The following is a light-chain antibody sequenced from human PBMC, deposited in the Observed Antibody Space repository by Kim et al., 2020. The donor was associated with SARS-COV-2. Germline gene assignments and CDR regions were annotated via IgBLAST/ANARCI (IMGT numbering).Light chain of an antibody. J-gene: IGLJ2*01. CDR1: SLRSYY. CDR2: GKN. V-gene: IGLV3-19*01. CDR3: SSRDSRGDHLV. Sequence: ALGQTVRITCRGDSLRSYYASWYRQKPGQAPVLVIYGKNNRPSGISDRFSGSSSGNTASLTITGTQAEDEADYYCSSRDSRGDHLVFGGGTQLTVL.